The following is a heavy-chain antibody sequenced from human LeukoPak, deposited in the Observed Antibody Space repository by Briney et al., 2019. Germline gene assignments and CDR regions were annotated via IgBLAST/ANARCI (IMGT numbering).Heavy chain of an antibody. Sequence: GGSLRLSCAASGFTFSRYGMHWVRQAPGKGLEWVAVISYDGSNKYYADSVKGRFTISRDNSKNTLYLQMNSLRAEDTAVYYCAKEYPDSSSWYWSRFDAFDIWGQGTMVTVSS. CDR3: AKEYPDSSSWYWSRFDAFDI. CDR2: ISYDGSNK. V-gene: IGHV3-30*18. J-gene: IGHJ3*02. CDR1: GFTFSRYG. D-gene: IGHD6-13*01.